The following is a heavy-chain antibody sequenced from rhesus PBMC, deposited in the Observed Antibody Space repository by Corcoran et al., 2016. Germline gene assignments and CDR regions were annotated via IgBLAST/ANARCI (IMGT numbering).Heavy chain of an antibody. CDR2: ISYRGST. D-gene: IGHD3-9*01. J-gene: IGHJ6*01. V-gene: IGHV4-122*02. Sequence: QVQLQESGTGLVKPSETLSLTCAVSGGSIRSSYYYCSWIRQAPGKGLDGFAYISYRGSTSNNPSLRSRVNISRDTSKNQFSLKLSSVTAADTAVYYCARDRFQYGLDSWGQGVVVTVSS. CDR1: GGSIRSSYYY. CDR3: ARDRFQYGLDS.